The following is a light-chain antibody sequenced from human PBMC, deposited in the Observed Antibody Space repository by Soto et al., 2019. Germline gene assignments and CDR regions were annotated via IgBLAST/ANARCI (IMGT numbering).Light chain of an antibody. Sequence: EIVLTQSPGTLSLSPGEGATLSCRASQSVSTNFFAWYQQKPGQAPRLLIYGASTRATGIPDRFSGSGSGTDFTLTISRLEPEDFAIYYCQHYTNWPPITFGQGTRLEIK. CDR2: GAS. V-gene: IGKV3-20*01. CDR3: QHYTNWPPIT. CDR1: QSVSTNF. J-gene: IGKJ5*01.